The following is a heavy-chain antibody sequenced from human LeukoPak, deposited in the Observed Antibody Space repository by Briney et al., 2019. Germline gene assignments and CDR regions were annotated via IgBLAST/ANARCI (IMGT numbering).Heavy chain of an antibody. Sequence: GGSLRLSCAASGFTFSSYAMHWVRQAPGKGLEWVAVISYDGSNKYYADSVKGRFTISRDNAKSSLYLQMNSLRAEDTAVYYCARSRFPIHPNWFDPWGQGTLVTVSS. CDR2: ISYDGSNK. CDR1: GFTFSSYA. J-gene: IGHJ5*02. D-gene: IGHD3-10*01. CDR3: ARSRFPIHPNWFDP. V-gene: IGHV3-30-3*01.